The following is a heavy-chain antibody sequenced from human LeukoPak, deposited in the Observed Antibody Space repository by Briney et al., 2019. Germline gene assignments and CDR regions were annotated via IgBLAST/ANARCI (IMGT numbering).Heavy chain of an antibody. J-gene: IGHJ6*02. CDR2: IYYSGST. D-gene: IGHD6-13*01. CDR3: ARDRGLAAPYGMDV. Sequence: SETLSLTCTVSGGSISSSSYYWGWIRQPPGKGLEWIGSIYYSGSTYYNPSLKSRVTISVDTSKNQFSLKLSSVTAADTAVYYCARDRGLAAPYGMDVWGQGTTVTVSS. CDR1: GGSISSSSYY. V-gene: IGHV4-39*07.